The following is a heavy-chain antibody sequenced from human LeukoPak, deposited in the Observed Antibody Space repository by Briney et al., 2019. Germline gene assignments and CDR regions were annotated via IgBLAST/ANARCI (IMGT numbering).Heavy chain of an antibody. CDR3: ARDLGYSSSSGDWFDP. J-gene: IGHJ5*02. V-gene: IGHV4-61*02. Sequence: ASQTLSLTCTVSGGSITSGSYYWSWIRQPAGKGLEWVGRIYTSGSTNYNPSLKSRVTISVDTSKNQFSLKLSSVTAADTAVYHCARDLGYSSSSGDWFDPWGQGTLVTVSA. D-gene: IGHD6-6*01. CDR1: GGSITSGSYY. CDR2: IYTSGST.